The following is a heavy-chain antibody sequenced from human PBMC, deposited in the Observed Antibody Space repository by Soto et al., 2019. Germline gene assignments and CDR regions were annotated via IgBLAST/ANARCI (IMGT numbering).Heavy chain of an antibody. V-gene: IGHV3-30-3*01. CDR2: ISYDGINI. J-gene: IGHJ6*02. D-gene: IGHD1-1*01. CDR1: GFSFNTFA. CDR3: ARDGESMRFRTGTTSYSGFDV. Sequence: GGSLRLSCAVSGFSFNTFAMHWVRQAPGKGLEWVAVISYDGINIYHADSVKGRFTISRDNSRNTLYLQMNSLRPEDTAVYYCARDGESMRFRTGTTSYSGFDVWGQGTTVTVSS.